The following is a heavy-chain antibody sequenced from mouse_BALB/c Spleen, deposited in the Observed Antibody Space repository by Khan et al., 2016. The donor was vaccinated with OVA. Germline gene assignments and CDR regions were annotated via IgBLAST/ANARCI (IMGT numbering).Heavy chain of an antibody. CDR1: GYTFTDYY. Sequence: DVQLQESGPELVKPGASVKVSCKASGYTFTDYYMKWMKQSHGKSLEWIGDINPNNGDTFYNQKFKGKATLTVDKSSNTAYTQLNSLSSEDSAVYYCARGLFDVWGAGTTVTVSS. CDR2: INPNNGDT. J-gene: IGHJ1*01. CDR3: ARGLFDV. V-gene: IGHV1-26*01.